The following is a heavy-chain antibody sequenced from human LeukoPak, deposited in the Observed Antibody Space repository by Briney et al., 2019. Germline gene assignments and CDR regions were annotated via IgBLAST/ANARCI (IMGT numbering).Heavy chain of an antibody. CDR1: GFTFSNAW. V-gene: IGHV3-15*01. CDR2: IKSKTDGGTT. CDR3: TTDCPYCSGGSCYPSCYYGMDV. Sequence: GGSLRLSCAASGFTFSNAWMSWVRQAPGKGLEWVGRIKSKTDGGTTDYAAPVKGRLTISRDDSKNTLYLQMNSLKTEDTAVNYYTTDCPYCSGGSCYPSCYYGMDVWGQGTTVTVSS. J-gene: IGHJ6*02. D-gene: IGHD2-15*01.